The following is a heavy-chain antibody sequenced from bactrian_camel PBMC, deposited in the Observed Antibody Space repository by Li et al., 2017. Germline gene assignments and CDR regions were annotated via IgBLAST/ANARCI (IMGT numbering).Heavy chain of an antibody. D-gene: IGHD3*01. J-gene: IGHJ4*01. Sequence: ESGGGSVQAGGSLRLSCEVSGHTVSNYCMAWFRQAPGQSRRGVGAIGTDGSTVYVDDVEGRFTFSVDNAKDTLYLQMNSLKIEDTAVYYCALGSSRQATMTARGKGTQVTVS. CDR2: IGTDGST. CDR1: GHTVSNYC. V-gene: IGHV3S57*01.